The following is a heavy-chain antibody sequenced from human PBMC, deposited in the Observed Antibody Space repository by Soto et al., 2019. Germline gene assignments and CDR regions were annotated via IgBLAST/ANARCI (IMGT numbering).Heavy chain of an antibody. CDR3: ARAFPYDILSKGDAFDI. CDR1: GGSISSGGYY. Sequence: QVQLQESGPGLVKPSQTLSLTCTVSGGSISSGGYYWSWILQHPGKGLEWIGYIYYSGSTYYNTSLKSRVTISVDTSKNQFSLKLSSVTAADTAVYYCARAFPYDILSKGDAFDIWGQGTMVTVSS. V-gene: IGHV4-31*03. D-gene: IGHD3-9*01. CDR2: IYYSGST. J-gene: IGHJ3*02.